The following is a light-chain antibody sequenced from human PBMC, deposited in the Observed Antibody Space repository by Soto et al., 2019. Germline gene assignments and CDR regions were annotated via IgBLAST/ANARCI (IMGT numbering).Light chain of an antibody. Sequence: DSQMTQSPSSLSASVGNRVTITCRAGQTITKYLNWYQQKPGRAPKLLIYDASNLQTGVPSRFSGSGSGTDFTLTISRLQSEDFATYYCQQSHTTPLTIGQGTRVEIK. CDR1: QTITKY. CDR3: QQSHTTPLT. CDR2: DAS. J-gene: IGKJ1*01. V-gene: IGKV1-39*01.